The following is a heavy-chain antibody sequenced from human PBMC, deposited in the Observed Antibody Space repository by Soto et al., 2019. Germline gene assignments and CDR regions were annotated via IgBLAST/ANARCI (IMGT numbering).Heavy chain of an antibody. CDR2: INPNSGNT. CDR1: GYIFTGYY. Sequence: ASVKVSCKASGYIFTGYYIHWVRHAPGQGLEWMGWINPNSGNTNYVQKFQGRVTMTRDTSINSAYMELNGLRSDDTAVYYCAGGPCNGGTCYSYYYYGMDVWG. CDR3: AGGPCNGGTCYSYYYYGMDV. V-gene: IGHV1-2*02. D-gene: IGHD2-15*01. J-gene: IGHJ6*02.